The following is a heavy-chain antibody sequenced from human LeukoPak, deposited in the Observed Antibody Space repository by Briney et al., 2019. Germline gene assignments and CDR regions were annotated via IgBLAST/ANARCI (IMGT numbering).Heavy chain of an antibody. CDR2: ISSSGSPI. CDR3: ARGGSSGWWKEGYDY. CDR1: GFTFSSYE. D-gene: IGHD6-19*01. J-gene: IGHJ4*02. Sequence: GGSLRLSCAASGFTFSSYEMNWVRQAPGKGLEWVSYISSSGSPINYADSVKGRFTISRDNAKNSLYLQMNSLRAEDTAVYYCARGGSSGWWKEGYDYWGQGTLVTVSS. V-gene: IGHV3-48*03.